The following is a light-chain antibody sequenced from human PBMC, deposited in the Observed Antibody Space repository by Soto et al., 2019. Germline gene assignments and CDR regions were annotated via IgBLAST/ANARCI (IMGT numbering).Light chain of an antibody. V-gene: IGLV1-47*02. J-gene: IGLJ3*02. CDR1: NSNIRSNY. CDR3: ASWDDSLSGPV. CDR2: GDS. Sequence: QSVLTQPPSASGIPGQRVTISCSGSNSNIRSNYVYWYQQLPGTAPRLLICGDSQRPSGVPDRFYGSKSGTSASLAISGLRFEDEADYYCASWDDSLSGPVFGGGTKVTVL.